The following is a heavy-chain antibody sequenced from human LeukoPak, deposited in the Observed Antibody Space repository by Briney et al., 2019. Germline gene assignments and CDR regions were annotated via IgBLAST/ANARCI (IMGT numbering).Heavy chain of an antibody. Sequence: ASVKVSCKASGYTFTDYYIHWVRQAPGQGLEWMGWIDPKTGGTNFAQKFQGRVTMTRDTSITTAYMGLSRLRFDDTAVYYCARPRAFSYGQMYYFDYWGQGALVTVSS. CDR2: IDPKTGGT. D-gene: IGHD5-18*01. V-gene: IGHV1-2*02. J-gene: IGHJ4*02. CDR1: GYTFTDYY. CDR3: ARPRAFSYGQMYYFDY.